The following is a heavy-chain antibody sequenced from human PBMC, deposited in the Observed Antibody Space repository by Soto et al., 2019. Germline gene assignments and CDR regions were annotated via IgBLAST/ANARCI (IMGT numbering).Heavy chain of an antibody. CDR2: ISGSGDIT. D-gene: IGHD3-22*01. J-gene: IGHJ4*02. CDR3: AKDKYYE. V-gene: IGHV3-23*01. Sequence: EVQLLESGGGLEKPGGSLRLSCAASGFTFSSYGMTWVRQAPGKGLEWVSGISGSGDITVYADSVKGRFTISRDNSKNTLYLQMNSLRAEDTAVYYCAKDKYYEWGQGTLVTVSS. CDR1: GFTFSSYG.